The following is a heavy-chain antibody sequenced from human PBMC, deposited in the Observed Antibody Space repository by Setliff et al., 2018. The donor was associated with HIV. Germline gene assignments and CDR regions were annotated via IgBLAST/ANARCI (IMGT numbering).Heavy chain of an antibody. Sequence: KTSETLSLTCSISGGSISNYYWVWIRQSPGKGLEWIGHIQYGGGTYYNLSLESRVSISRDTSKNQFSLNLRDVIAGDTALYYCARAVLRREDRGMWTKLWSAPNHMDVWGKGITVTVSS. J-gene: IGHJ6*03. CDR1: GGSISNYY. D-gene: IGHD3-10*01. CDR3: ARAVLRREDRGMWTKLWSAPNHMDV. V-gene: IGHV4-59*01. CDR2: IQYGGGT.